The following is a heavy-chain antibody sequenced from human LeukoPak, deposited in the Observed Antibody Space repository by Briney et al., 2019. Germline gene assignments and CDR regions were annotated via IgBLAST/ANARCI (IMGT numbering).Heavy chain of an antibody. CDR3: ARGSRIVGAPPDY. V-gene: IGHV3-21*01. CDR2: ISSSSSYI. CDR1: GFIFSSFT. Sequence: GGSLRLSCAASGFIFSSFTMNWVRQAQGKGLEWVSSISSSSSYIYSGDSVQGRFTISRDNAKNSLYLQMNSLRAEDTAVYYCARGSRIVGAPPDYWGQGILVTVSS. J-gene: IGHJ4*02. D-gene: IGHD1-26*01.